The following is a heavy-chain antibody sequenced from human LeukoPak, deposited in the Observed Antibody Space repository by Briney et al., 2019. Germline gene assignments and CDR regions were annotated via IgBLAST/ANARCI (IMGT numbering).Heavy chain of an antibody. CDR1: GFTFSSYS. V-gene: IGHV3-21*01. D-gene: IGHD2-15*01. Sequence: GGSLRLSCAASGFTFSSYSMNWVRQAPGKGLEWVSSISSSSSYIYYADSVKGRFTISRDNVKNSLYLQMNSLRAEDTAVYYCARVLGGAFDIWGQGTMVTVSS. CDR2: ISSSSSYI. J-gene: IGHJ3*02. CDR3: ARVLGGAFDI.